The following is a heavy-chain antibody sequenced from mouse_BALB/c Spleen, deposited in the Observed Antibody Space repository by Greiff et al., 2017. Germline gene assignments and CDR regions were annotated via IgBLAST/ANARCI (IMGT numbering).Heavy chain of an antibody. J-gene: IGHJ4*01. CDR3: ARSPYYYAMDD. V-gene: IGHV1-14*01. CDR2: INPYNDGT. Sequence: VHVKQSGPELVKPGASVKMSCKASGYTFTSYVMHWVKQKPGQGLEWIGYINPYNDGTKYNEKFKGQATLTSDKSSSTAYMELSSLTSEDSAVYYCARSPYYYAMDDWGQGTSVTVSS. CDR1: GYTFTSYV.